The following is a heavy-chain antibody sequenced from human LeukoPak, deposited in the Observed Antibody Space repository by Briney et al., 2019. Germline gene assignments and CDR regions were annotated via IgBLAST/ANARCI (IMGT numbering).Heavy chain of an antibody. J-gene: IGHJ3*02. CDR2: IYYSGST. Sequence: SETLSLTCTVSGVSISSYYWSWIRQPPGKGLEWIGYIYYSGSTNYNPSLKSRVTISVDTSKNQFSLKRSSVTAAATAVYYCAYYGDYGEDAFDIWGQGTMVTVSS. CDR1: GVSISSYY. V-gene: IGHV4-59*01. D-gene: IGHD4-17*01. CDR3: AYYGDYGEDAFDI.